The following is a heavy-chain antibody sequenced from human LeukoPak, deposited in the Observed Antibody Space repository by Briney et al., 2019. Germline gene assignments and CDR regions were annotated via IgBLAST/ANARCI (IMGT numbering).Heavy chain of an antibody. V-gene: IGHV3-74*01. CDR3: ARESYCTGGSCYSGRAFDV. D-gene: IGHD2-15*01. Sequence: GGSLRLSCAASGFTFSTYWMHWVRQDPRKGLVWASRIKTDGSNTYYADSVKGRFTISRDNAKNTLYLQMNSLRAEDTALYYCARESYCTGGSCYSGRAFDVWGQGTMVTVSS. CDR1: GFTFSTYW. J-gene: IGHJ3*01. CDR2: IKTDGSNT.